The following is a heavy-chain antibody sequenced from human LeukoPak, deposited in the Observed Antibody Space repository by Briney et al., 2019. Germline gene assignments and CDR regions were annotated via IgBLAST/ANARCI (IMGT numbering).Heavy chain of an antibody. CDR2: ISSSGSTI. V-gene: IGHV3-11*01. J-gene: IGHJ5*02. D-gene: IGHD3-3*01. CDR1: GGSFSGYY. CDR3: ARDFWSGFYNNWFDP. Sequence: LSLTCAVYGGSFSGYYWSWIRQAPGKGLEWVSYISSSGSTIYFADSVKGRFTVSRDNAKNSLSLQMNSLRAEDTAVYYCARDFWSGFYNNWFDPWGQGTLVIVSS.